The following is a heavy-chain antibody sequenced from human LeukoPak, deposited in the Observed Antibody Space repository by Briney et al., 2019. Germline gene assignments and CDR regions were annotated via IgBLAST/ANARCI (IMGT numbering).Heavy chain of an antibody. J-gene: IGHJ4*02. CDR2: ISNTAYNT. Sequence: GGSLRLSCGASGFTFSSYGMSWVRQAPGKGLEWVSTISNTAYNTYYADSVKGRFTISRDNSANTVSLQMNSLRAEATALYYCAKHSGSYFIYYVDSWGQGTQVTVSS. V-gene: IGHV3-23*01. CDR3: AKHSGSYFIYYVDS. CDR1: GFTFSSYG. D-gene: IGHD1-26*01.